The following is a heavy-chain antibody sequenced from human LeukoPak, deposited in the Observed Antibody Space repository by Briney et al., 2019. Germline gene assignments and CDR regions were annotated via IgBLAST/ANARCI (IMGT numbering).Heavy chain of an antibody. CDR3: TKRPADYFDY. V-gene: IGHV3-23*01. Sequence: PGGSLRLSCAASGFTFSSYAMSWVRQAPGKGPEWVSFVSENVRAAYADSVKGRFTISRDNSRNTLYLQMSSLRAEDTALYYCTKRPADYFDYWGQGTLVTVSS. CDR1: GFTFSSYA. J-gene: IGHJ4*02. CDR2: VSENVRA.